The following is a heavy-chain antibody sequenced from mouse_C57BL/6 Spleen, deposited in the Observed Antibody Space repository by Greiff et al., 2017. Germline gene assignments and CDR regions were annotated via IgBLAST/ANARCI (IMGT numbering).Heavy chain of an antibody. CDR3: ARPRVRGAMDY. J-gene: IGHJ4*01. V-gene: IGHV5-6*02. CDR2: ISSGGSYT. Sequence: DVMLVESGGDLVKPGGSLKLSCAASGFTFSSYGMSWVRQTPDKRLEWVATISSGGSYTYYPDSVKGRFTISRDNAKNTLYLQMSSLKSEDTAMYYCARPRVRGAMDYWGQGTSVTVSS. CDR1: GFTFSSYG. D-gene: IGHD2-5*01.